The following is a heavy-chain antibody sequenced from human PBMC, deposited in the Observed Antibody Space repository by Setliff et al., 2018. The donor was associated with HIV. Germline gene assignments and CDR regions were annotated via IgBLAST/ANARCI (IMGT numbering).Heavy chain of an antibody. V-gene: IGHV5-51*01. J-gene: IGHJ4*02. CDR1: GYSFTSYW. CDR2: IFPGDSNM. Sequence: PGESLKISCKGSGYSFTSYWIAWVRQKPGKGLEWMGIIFPGDSNMRYSPSFQGRVTLSADKSISTAYLQWSSLQTSDSGMYYCASGIAALTASFDSWGQGSLVTVSS. D-gene: IGHD2-21*02. CDR3: ASGIAALTASFDS.